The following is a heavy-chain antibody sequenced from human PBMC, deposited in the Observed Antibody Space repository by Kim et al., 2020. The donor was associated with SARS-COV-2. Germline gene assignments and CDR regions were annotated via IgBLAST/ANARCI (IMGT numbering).Heavy chain of an antibody. V-gene: IGHV3-23*01. D-gene: IGHD7-27*01. CDR3: AKGWGYFDL. J-gene: IGHJ2*01. Sequence: VKTYYADSVKGRFTISTDNSKNTLYLQMNSLRAEDTAVYYCAKGWGYFDLWGRGTLVTVSS. CDR2: VKT.